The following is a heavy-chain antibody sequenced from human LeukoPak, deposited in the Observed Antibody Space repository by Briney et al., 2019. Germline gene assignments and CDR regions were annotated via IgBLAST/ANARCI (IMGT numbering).Heavy chain of an antibody. CDR1: GGSISSGSYY. CDR3: ASRCGGNSDSCWFDP. J-gene: IGHJ5*02. V-gene: IGHV4-39*01. Sequence: PSETLSLTCAVSGGSISSGSYYWGWIRQPPGKGLEWVGSIYYTGSTYYNPSLKSRVTISVDTSKNQFSLKLSSVTAADTAVYYCASRCGGNSDSCWFDPWGQGTLVTVSS. D-gene: IGHD4-23*01. CDR2: IYYTGST.